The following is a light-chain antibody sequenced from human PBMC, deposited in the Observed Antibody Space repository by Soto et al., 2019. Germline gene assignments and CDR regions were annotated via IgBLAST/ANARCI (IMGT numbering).Light chain of an antibody. V-gene: IGKV1D-16*01. CDR2: AAS. J-gene: IGKJ1*01. Sequence: IHATLSPSSVSASVGDRVSVTSRASQGISSWLAWYQQKPGKAPKLLIYAASSLESGVPSRFSGSGSGTEFTLTISSLQPDDFATYYCQQYNTYPWTFGQGTKVDIK. CDR1: QGISSW. CDR3: QQYNTYPWT.